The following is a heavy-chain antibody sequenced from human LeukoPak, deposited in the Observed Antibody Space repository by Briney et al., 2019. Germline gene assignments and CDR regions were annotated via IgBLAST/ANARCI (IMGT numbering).Heavy chain of an antibody. J-gene: IGHJ6*04. V-gene: IGHV1-18*04. CDR3: ARGGAYCSGGSCYSDYYYGMDV. Sequence: ASVKVSCKASGYTFTSYGISWVRQVPGQGLEWMGWISAYNGNTNYAQKLQGRVTMTTDTSTSTAYMELRSLRSDDTAVYYCARGGAYCSGGSCYSDYYYGMDVWGKGTTVTVSS. CDR2: ISAYNGNT. D-gene: IGHD2-15*01. CDR1: GYTFTSYG.